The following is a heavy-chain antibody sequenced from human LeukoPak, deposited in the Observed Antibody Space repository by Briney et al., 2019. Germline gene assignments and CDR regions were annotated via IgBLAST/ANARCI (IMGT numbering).Heavy chain of an antibody. CDR1: GGSISSYY. Sequence: PSETLSLTCTVSGGSISSYYWSWIRQPPEKGLEWIGEINHSGSTNYNPSLKSRVTISVDTSKNQFSLKLSSVTAADTAVYYCARRITMVRGVIIKGWFDPWGQGTLVTVSS. V-gene: IGHV4-34*01. D-gene: IGHD3-10*01. CDR3: ARRITMVRGVIIKGWFDP. CDR2: INHSGST. J-gene: IGHJ5*02.